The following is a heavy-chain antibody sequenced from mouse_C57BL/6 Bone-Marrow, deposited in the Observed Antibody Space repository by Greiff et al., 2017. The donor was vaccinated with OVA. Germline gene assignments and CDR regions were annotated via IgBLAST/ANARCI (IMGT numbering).Heavy chain of an antibody. CDR3: ARRDYGAY. CDR1: GFTFSSYG. CDR2: ISSGGSYT. V-gene: IGHV5-6*01. J-gene: IGHJ3*01. D-gene: IGHD1-1*01. Sequence: EVQRVESGGDFVKPGGSLKLSCAASGFTFSSYGMSWVRQTPDKRLEWVATISSGGSYTYYPDSVKGRFTISRDNAKNTLYLQMSSLKSEDTAMYYCARRDYGAYWGQGTLVTVSA.